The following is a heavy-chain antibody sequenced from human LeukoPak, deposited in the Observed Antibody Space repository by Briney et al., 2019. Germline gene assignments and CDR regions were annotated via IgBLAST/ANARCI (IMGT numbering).Heavy chain of an antibody. V-gene: IGHV1-2*02. D-gene: IGHD2-21*01. CDR3: ARRDCGGDCPSQH. CDR2: INPNSGGT. CDR1: GYTFTGYY. Sequence: GASVKVSCKASGYTFTGYYMHWVRQAPGQGLEWMGWINPNSGGTNYAQKFQGRVTMTRDTSISTAYMELNRLRSDDTAVYYCARRDCGGDCPSQHWGQGTLVTVSS. J-gene: IGHJ1*01.